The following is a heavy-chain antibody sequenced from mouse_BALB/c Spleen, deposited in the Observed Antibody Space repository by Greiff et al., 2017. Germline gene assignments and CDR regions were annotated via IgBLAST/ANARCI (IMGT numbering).Heavy chain of an antibody. CDR2: ISYSGST. J-gene: IGHJ4*01. V-gene: IGHV3-2*02. D-gene: IGHD1-1*01. CDR3: ARRGYYGYAIDY. CDR1: GYSITSDYA. Sequence: EVKLVESGPGLVKPSQSLSLTCTVTGYSITSDYAWNWIRQFPGNKLEWMGYISYSGSTSYNPSLKSRISITRDTSKNQFFLQLNSVTTEDTATYYCARRGYYGYAIDYWGQGTSVTVSS.